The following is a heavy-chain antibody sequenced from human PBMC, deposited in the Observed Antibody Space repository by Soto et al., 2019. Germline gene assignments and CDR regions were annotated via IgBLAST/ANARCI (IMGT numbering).Heavy chain of an antibody. D-gene: IGHD4-4*01. CDR3: ARDMHAGFNNYFDP. J-gene: IGHJ5*02. Sequence: SETRSLTWSVSRDSISSYGWRWIRHAAGRGLEXIRGIYTNWSTNYNPPLNSQVTTSMDTSKNQFSLKLTSMTAAEKAVYYCARDMHAGFNNYFDPWGQGGLVTVSS. V-gene: IGHV4-4*07. CDR2: IYTNWST. CDR1: RDSISSYG.